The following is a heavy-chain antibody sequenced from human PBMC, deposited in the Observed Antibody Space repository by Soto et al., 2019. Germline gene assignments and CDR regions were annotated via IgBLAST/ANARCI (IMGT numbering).Heavy chain of an antibody. CDR3: ARDSPYSGSRWPPLDFDL. CDR1: GFIFSDYY. Sequence: QVKLVESGGDLVKPGGSLRLACTASGFIFSDYYMSWLRQAPGKGPEWVSSVSNGGKRLEYADAVRGRFTISRDDATSSVFLHMTSLSAEDTAIYFCARDSPYSGSRWPPLDFDLWGQGAQVTVSS. CDR2: VSNGGKRL. V-gene: IGHV3-11*01. J-gene: IGHJ4*02. D-gene: IGHD6-13*01.